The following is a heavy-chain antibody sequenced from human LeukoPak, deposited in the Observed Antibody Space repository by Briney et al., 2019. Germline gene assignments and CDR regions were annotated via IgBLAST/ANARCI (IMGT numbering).Heavy chain of an antibody. D-gene: IGHD3-3*01. J-gene: IGHJ5*02. Sequence: PGGSLRLSCAASGFTFDDYGMSWVRQAPGKGLEWVSGINWNGGSTGYADSVKGRFTISRDSAKNSLYLQMNSLRAEDTAVYYCAREQDGYDFWSGYHKQNWFDPWGQGTLVTVSS. V-gene: IGHV3-20*04. CDR2: INWNGGST. CDR3: AREQDGYDFWSGYHKQNWFDP. CDR1: GFTFDDYG.